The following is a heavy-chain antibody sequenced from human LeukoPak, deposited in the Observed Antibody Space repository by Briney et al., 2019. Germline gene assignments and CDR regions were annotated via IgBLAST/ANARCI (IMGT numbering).Heavy chain of an antibody. J-gene: IGHJ4*02. CDR3: ARDQEAFDY. Sequence: ASVKVSCKASGYSFTGNYIHWVRQAPGQGLEWMGMIYPRDGSTSYAQKFQGRVTVTRDTSTSTVHMELSGLRSEDTAVYYCARDQEAFDYWGQGTLVTVSS. V-gene: IGHV1-46*01. CDR2: IYPRDGST. CDR1: GYSFTGNY.